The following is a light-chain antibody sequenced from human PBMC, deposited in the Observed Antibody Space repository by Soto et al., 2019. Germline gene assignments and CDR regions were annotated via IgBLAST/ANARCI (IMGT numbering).Light chain of an antibody. J-gene: IGLJ2*01. CDR1: SGHISYI. V-gene: IGLV4-60*03. CDR2: LEGSGRY. Sequence: QSVLTQPSSASASLGPSVNLTCTRTSGHISYIIAWHQQQLGKAPRYLMKLEGSGRYNKGSGVPDRVSGSSSGADRYIIIASLPSEDEADYYCETWDSTTRIFGGGTKVTVL. CDR3: ETWDSTTRI.